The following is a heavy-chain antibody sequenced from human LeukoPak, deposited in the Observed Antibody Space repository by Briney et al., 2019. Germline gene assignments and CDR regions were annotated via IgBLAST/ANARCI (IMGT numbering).Heavy chain of an antibody. J-gene: IGHJ4*02. CDR2: ISSSGSII. Sequence: NPGGSLRLSCASSGFIFSANYMSWIRQAPGKGLEWLSYISSSGSIIYYADSVKGRFTISRDNAKNSLYLQMDSLRAEDTAVYYCARDYGRGWGQGTLVTVSS. V-gene: IGHV3-11*01. D-gene: IGHD3-10*01. CDR1: GFIFSANY. CDR3: ARDYGRG.